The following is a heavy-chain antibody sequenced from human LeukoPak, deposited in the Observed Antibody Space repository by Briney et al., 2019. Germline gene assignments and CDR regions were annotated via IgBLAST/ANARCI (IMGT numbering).Heavy chain of an antibody. J-gene: IGHJ3*02. CDR1: GFTFSSYG. V-gene: IGHV3-30*02. Sequence: GGSLRLSCAASGFTFSSYGMHWVRQAPGKGLEWVAFIRYDGSNKYNAESVKGRFTISRDNSKNTLFLQMSSLRSEDTAVYYCAKDRTLQWLPYDAFDIWGQGTMVTVSS. CDR3: AKDRTLQWLPYDAFDI. CDR2: IRYDGSNK. D-gene: IGHD6-19*01.